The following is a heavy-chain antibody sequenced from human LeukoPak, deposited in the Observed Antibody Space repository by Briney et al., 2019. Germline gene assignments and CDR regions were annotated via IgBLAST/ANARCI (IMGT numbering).Heavy chain of an antibody. D-gene: IGHD6-19*01. V-gene: IGHV5-51*01. J-gene: IGHJ4*02. Sequence: GESLKISCKGSGYSFTSYWIGWVRQMPGKGLEWMGIILSGDSDTRYSPSFQGQVTISADKSISTAYLQWSSLKASDTAMYYCARQPYSSGWYGPSYFDYWGQGTLVTVSS. CDR1: GYSFTSYW. CDR3: ARQPYSSGWYGPSYFDY. CDR2: ILSGDSDT.